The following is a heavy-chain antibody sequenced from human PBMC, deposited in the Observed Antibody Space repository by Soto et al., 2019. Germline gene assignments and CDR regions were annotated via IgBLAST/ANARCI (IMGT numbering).Heavy chain of an antibody. CDR3: ARVRYGGHYYDSSGYRPYDAFDI. CDR1: GFTFSSYG. D-gene: IGHD3-22*01. J-gene: IGHJ3*02. V-gene: IGHV3-33*01. Sequence: PGGSLRLSCAASGFTFSSYGMHGVRQAPGKGLEWVAVIWYDGSNKYYADSVKGRFTISRDNSKNTLYLQMNSLRAEDTAVYYCARVRYGGHYYDSSGYRPYDAFDIWGQGTMVTVSS. CDR2: IWYDGSNK.